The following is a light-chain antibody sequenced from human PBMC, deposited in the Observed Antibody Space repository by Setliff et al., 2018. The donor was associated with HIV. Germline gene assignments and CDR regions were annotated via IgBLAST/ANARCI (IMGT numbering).Light chain of an antibody. CDR3: LLYYGGAYI. CDR1: IGAVTSGHY. V-gene: IGLV7-43*01. Sequence: QTVVTQEPSLTVSPGGTVTLTCASSIGAVTSGHYSNWFQQKPGQPPRALIHSTTNKHSWTPGRFSGSLLGGKAALTLSGVQPEDEADYYCLLYYGGAYIFGSGTKVTVL. J-gene: IGLJ1*01. CDR2: STT.